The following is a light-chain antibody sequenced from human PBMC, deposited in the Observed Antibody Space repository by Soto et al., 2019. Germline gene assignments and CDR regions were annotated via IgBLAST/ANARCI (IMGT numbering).Light chain of an antibody. CDR3: QQYNNWPRT. Sequence: EKVITQSPATLSVSPGERATLSCRASQSVSSNLALYQQKPCQAPRLLIYGASSRATGIPVRFSGSGSGTEFTLTISSLQSEDFAVYYCQQYNNWPRTFCHGTKV. V-gene: IGKV3-15*01. CDR1: QSVSSN. CDR2: GAS. J-gene: IGKJ1*01.